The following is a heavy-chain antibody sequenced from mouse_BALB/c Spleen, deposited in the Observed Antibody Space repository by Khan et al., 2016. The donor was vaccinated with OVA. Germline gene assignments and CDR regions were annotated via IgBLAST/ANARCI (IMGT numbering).Heavy chain of an antibody. CDR3: ASHLTGSFAY. Sequence: EVELVESGGDLVKPGGSLKLSCAASGFTFSNYGVSWVRQIPDKRLEWVATINSDGSYTYYPDSVKGRFTISRNNAKNTLYLEMSSLKSDDTAMYYCASHLTGSFAYWGQGTLVTVFA. CDR2: INSDGSYT. V-gene: IGHV5-6*01. D-gene: IGHD4-1*01. CDR1: GFTFSNYG. J-gene: IGHJ3*01.